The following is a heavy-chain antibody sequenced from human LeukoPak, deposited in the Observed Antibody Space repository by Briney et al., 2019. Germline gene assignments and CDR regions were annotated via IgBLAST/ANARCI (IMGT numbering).Heavy chain of an antibody. Sequence: GGSLRLSCAASGFTFSSYAMHWVRQAPGKGLEWVAVISYDGSNKYYADSVKDRFTISRDNAKNTLYLQMNSLRPEDTAVYYCFSYVTRRFAVLDYWGQGTLVTVSS. J-gene: IGHJ4*02. V-gene: IGHV3-30-3*01. D-gene: IGHD2-21*02. CDR3: FSYVTRRFAVLDY. CDR1: GFTFSSYA. CDR2: ISYDGSNK.